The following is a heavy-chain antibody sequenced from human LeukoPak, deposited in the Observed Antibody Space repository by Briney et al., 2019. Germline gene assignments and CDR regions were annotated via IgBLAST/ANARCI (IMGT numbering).Heavy chain of an antibody. Sequence: GGSLRLSCAASGFTFSSYGMHWVRQAPGKGLEWVAVISYDGSNKYYADSVKGRFTISRDNSKNTLYLQMNSLRAEDTAVYYCAKDAGYSSGWTIDYWGQGTLVTVSS. J-gene: IGHJ4*02. CDR1: GFTFSSYG. CDR3: AKDAGYSSGWTIDY. CDR2: ISYDGSNK. V-gene: IGHV3-30*18. D-gene: IGHD6-19*01.